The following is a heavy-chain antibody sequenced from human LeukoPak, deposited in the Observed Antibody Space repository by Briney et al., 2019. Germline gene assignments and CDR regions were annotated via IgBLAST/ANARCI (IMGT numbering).Heavy chain of an antibody. D-gene: IGHD6-13*01. CDR2: INQDGSEK. CDR1: GFSFSGYW. CDR3: ARERWGSSWSTFDY. J-gene: IGHJ4*02. V-gene: IGHV3-7*01. Sequence: GSLRLSCAASGFSFSGYWMSWVRQAPEKGLEWVANINQDGSEKYYVDSVKGRFTISKDNTKNSLYLQMNGLRAEDTAVYYCARERWGSSWSTFDYWGQGTLVTVSS.